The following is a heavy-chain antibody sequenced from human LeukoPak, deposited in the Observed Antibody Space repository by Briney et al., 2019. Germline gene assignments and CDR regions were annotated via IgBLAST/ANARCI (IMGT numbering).Heavy chain of an antibody. CDR1: GGSISSYY. CDR2: IYYSGST. V-gene: IGHV4-59*01. CDR3: ARDIAAAGTSQRSDY. Sequence: SETLSLTCTVSGGSISSYYWSWIRQPPGKGLEWIGYIYYSGSTNYNPSLKSRVTISVDTSKNQFSLKLSSVTAADTAVYYCARDIAAAGTSQRSDYWGQGTLVTVSS. D-gene: IGHD6-13*01. J-gene: IGHJ4*02.